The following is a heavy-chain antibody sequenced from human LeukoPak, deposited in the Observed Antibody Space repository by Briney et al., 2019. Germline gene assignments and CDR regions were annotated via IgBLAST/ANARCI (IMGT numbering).Heavy chain of an antibody. CDR2: IKEDGGEK. CDR1: GFTFSGYW. J-gene: IGHJ4*02. Sequence: GGSLRLSCEASGFTFSGYWMSWVRQTPGKGLEWVANIKEDGGEKYYVDSVKGRFTISRDNAKSSLFLQMNSLRTEDTAVYYCATTRGFDYWGQGTLVTVSS. V-gene: IGHV3-7*03. D-gene: IGHD1-1*01. CDR3: ATTRGFDY.